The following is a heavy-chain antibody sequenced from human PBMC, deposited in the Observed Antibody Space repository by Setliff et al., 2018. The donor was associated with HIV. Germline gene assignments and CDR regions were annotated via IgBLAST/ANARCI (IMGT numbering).Heavy chain of an antibody. CDR1: GGSISSGSYY. Sequence: SETLSLTCTVSGGSISSGSYYWSWIRQPAGKGLEWIGLTYTSGRTNYNPSLKSRFTISVDTSKNQFSLKVNSVTAADTAVYYCARGARLLAGYSDRWDYYYMAVWGKGTTVTAP. CDR2: TYTSGRT. V-gene: IGHV4-61*02. J-gene: IGHJ6*03. CDR3: ARGARLLAGYSDRWDYYYMAV. D-gene: IGHD6-13*01.